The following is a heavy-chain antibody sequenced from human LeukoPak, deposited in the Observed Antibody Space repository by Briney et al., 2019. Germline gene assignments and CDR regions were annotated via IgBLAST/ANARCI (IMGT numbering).Heavy chain of an antibody. Sequence: GGSLRLSCAASGFTFSSYAMSWVRQAPGKGLEWVSAISGSGGSTYYADSVKGRFTISRDNSKNTLYLQMNSLRAEDTAVYYCAKSSWNYYGSGSRYYFDYWGQGTLVTVSS. V-gene: IGHV3-23*01. CDR3: AKSSWNYYGSGSRYYFDY. D-gene: IGHD3-10*01. J-gene: IGHJ4*02. CDR1: GFTFSSYA. CDR2: ISGSGGST.